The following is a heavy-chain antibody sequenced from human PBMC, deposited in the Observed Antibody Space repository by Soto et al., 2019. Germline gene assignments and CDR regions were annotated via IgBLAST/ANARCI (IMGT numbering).Heavy chain of an antibody. Sequence: GECLNIYCKGSGYSITSYWKSWVRQMPGKGLEWVGRIDTSDSYTNNSPCFQGHVNIKSDKSVRTDNLQWSSLKASDTAMYYCTSSPLGYSRSYRAYYYYYGMDVWGQGTTVTVSS. V-gene: IGHV5-10-1*01. CDR1: GYSITSYW. CDR3: TSSPLGYSRSYRAYYYYYGMDV. D-gene: IGHD1-26*01. J-gene: IGHJ6*02. CDR2: IDTSDSYT.